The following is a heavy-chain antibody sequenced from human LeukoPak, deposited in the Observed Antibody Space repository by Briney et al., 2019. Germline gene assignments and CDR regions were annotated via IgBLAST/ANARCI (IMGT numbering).Heavy chain of an antibody. Sequence: SVKVSCKASGGTFSSYAISWVRQAPGQGLEWMGRIIPILGIANYAQKFQGRVTITPDKSTSTAYMELSSLRSEDTAVYYCARGYCSSTSCRHDAFDIWGQGTMVTVSS. J-gene: IGHJ3*02. CDR2: IIPILGIA. CDR1: GGTFSSYA. D-gene: IGHD2-2*01. CDR3: ARGYCSSTSCRHDAFDI. V-gene: IGHV1-69*04.